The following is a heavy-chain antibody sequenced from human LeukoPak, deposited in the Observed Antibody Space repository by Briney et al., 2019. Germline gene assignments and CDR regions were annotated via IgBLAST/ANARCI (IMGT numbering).Heavy chain of an antibody. Sequence: GGSLRLSCAASGFTFSSYWMSWVRQAPGKGLEWVANIKQDGSEKYYVDSVKGRFTISRDNAKNSLYLQMNSLRAEDTAVYYCASINSSSRWAFGYWGQGTLVTVSS. V-gene: IGHV3-7*01. J-gene: IGHJ4*02. D-gene: IGHD6-6*01. CDR2: IKQDGSEK. CDR3: ASINSSSRWAFGY. CDR1: GFTFSSYW.